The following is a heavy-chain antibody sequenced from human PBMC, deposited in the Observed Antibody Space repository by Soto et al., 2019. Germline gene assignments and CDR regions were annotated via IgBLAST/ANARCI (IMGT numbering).Heavy chain of an antibody. Sequence: QVQLVESGGGVVQPGRSLRLSCAASGFTFSDYDMHWVRQAPGKGLEWVAILSYDGSTNHYADSLKGRFTISRDNSKNTLFLQMNSLRAEDTAVYYCATKRSFHFEYWGQGTLVTVSS. J-gene: IGHJ4*02. D-gene: IGHD1-1*01. CDR3: ATKRSFHFEY. CDR1: GFTFSDYD. CDR2: LSYDGSTN. V-gene: IGHV3-30*03.